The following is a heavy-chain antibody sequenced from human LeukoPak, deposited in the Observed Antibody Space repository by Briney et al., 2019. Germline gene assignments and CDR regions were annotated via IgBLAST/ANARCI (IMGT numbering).Heavy chain of an antibody. CDR2: IYYSGST. CDR3: ARMESSGSAIDY. Sequence: SETLSLTCTVSGGSISSYYWSWIRQPPGKGLEWIGYIYYSGSTNYNPSLKSRVTISVDTSKNQFSLKLSTVTAAGTAVYYCARMESSGSAIDYWGQGTLVTVSS. D-gene: IGHD1-26*01. J-gene: IGHJ4*02. CDR1: GGSISSYY. V-gene: IGHV4-59*01.